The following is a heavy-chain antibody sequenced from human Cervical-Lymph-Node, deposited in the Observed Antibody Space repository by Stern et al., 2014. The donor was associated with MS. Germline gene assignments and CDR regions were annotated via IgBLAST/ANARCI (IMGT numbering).Heavy chain of an antibody. Sequence: QVQLVQSGAEVKKPGASVKGSCKVSGYTLTEMSMHWVRQAPGKGLEWMGGYDPQQGETVYAQKIQGRVTMAEDRSTDTAYMELTSLRSDDTAVYYCATHRGRVTYYYGLDVWGQGTTVTVSS. CDR3: ATHRGRVTYYYGLDV. CDR1: GYTLTEMS. D-gene: IGHD2-21*02. J-gene: IGHJ6*02. V-gene: IGHV1-24*01. CDR2: YDPQQGET.